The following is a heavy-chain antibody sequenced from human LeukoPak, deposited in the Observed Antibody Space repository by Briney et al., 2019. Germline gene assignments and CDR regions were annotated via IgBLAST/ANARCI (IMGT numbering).Heavy chain of an antibody. Sequence: PGGSLRLSCAGSGFTFARHALTWVRQAPGMGLGWVSTISGGGGSTHYADSVKGRFTISRDNSKDTVFLQMNNLRAEDTAIYYCAREGGSCTSNSCSDYFDYWGQGTLVTVSS. CDR2: ISGGGGST. CDR1: GFTFARHA. J-gene: IGHJ4*02. V-gene: IGHV3-23*01. CDR3: AREGGSCTSNSCSDYFDY. D-gene: IGHD6-13*01.